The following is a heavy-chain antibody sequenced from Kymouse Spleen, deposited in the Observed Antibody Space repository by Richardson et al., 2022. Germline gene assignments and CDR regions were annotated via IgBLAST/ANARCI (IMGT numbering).Heavy chain of an antibody. Sequence: EVQLVESGGGLVQPGGSLRLSCAASGFTFSSYSMNWVRQAPGKGLEWVSYISSSSSTIYYADSVKGRFTISRDNAKNSLYLQMNSLRDEDTAVYYCAREWGYCTNGVCYYYYYGMDVWGQGTTVTVSS. D-gene: IGHD2-8*01. V-gene: IGHV3-48*02. CDR3: AREWGYCTNGVCYYYYYGMDV. J-gene: IGHJ6*02. CDR2: ISSSSSTI. CDR1: GFTFSSYS.